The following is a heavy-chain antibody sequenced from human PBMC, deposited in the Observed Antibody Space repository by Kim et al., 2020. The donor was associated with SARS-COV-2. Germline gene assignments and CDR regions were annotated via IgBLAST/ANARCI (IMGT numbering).Heavy chain of an antibody. CDR3: ARVLYGAGSHYYFDY. V-gene: IGHV3-11*01. Sequence: DSVTGRLPISRDNGKNSLYLQLRTLRAEDTAVYYCARVLYGAGSHYYFDYWGQGTLVTVSS. J-gene: IGHJ4*02. D-gene: IGHD3-10*01.